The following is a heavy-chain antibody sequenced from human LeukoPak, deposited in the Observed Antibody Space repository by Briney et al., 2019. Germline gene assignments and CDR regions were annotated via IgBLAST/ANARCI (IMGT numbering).Heavy chain of an antibody. Sequence: GGSLRLSCAASGFTFSSYSMNWVRQAPGKGLEWVSYITSSSSTIYYADSVKGRFTISRDNAKNSLYLQMNSLRAEDTAVYYCARRSRYGSGSLDYWGQGTLVTVSS. D-gene: IGHD3-10*01. J-gene: IGHJ4*02. CDR3: ARRSRYGSGSLDY. V-gene: IGHV3-48*01. CDR1: GFTFSSYS. CDR2: ITSSSSTI.